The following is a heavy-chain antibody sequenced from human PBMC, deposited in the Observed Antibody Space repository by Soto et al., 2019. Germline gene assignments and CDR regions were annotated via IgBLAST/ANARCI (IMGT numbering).Heavy chain of an antibody. V-gene: IGHV4-4*02. CDR1: GVSLGPSTW. CDR2: IYPSGST. D-gene: IGHD2-2*01. J-gene: IGHJ4*02. Sequence: QVQLQESGPGLVSPSGPRSSPAVASGVSLGPSTWWRWFRRPPGKGREWIGEIYPSGSTNYNPSLDSRVTISLDKSQNQFSLTLSSVTAADTAVYYCARDEGRCIITGCCPLAYWGQGLLVTVSS. CDR3: ARDEGRCIITGCCPLAY.